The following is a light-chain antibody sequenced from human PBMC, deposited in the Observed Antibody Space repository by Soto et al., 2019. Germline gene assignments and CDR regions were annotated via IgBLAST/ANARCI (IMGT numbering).Light chain of an antibody. Sequence: QSVLTQPPSASGTPGQRVTLSCSGSSSNIGSYTVNWYQQLPGTAPKLLIYSNNQRPSGVPDRFSGSKSGTSASLAISGLQSEDEADYYCATWDDSLNAWVFGGGTQLTVL. CDR2: SNN. CDR3: ATWDDSLNAWV. V-gene: IGLV1-44*01. J-gene: IGLJ3*02. CDR1: SSNIGSYT.